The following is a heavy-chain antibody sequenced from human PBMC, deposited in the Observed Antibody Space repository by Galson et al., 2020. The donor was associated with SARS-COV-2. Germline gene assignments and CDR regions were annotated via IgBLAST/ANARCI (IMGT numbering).Heavy chain of an antibody. D-gene: IGHD2-15*01. CDR2: IRYDGISE. Sequence: GKSLKISWAASCATFSSYVMYSIRQAPVKGLAWGALIRYDGISEYYADSVSGRFTICRDNSENTLYLQMNSLRAEETAVYYCSKDLNDYCSGAYCYGMDVWGKGTTVAVSS. CDR1: CATFSSYV. CDR3: SKDLNDYCSGAYCYGMDV. J-gene: IGHJ6*04. V-gene: IGHV3-30*02.